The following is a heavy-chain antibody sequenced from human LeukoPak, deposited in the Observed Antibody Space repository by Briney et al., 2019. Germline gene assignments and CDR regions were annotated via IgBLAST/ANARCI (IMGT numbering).Heavy chain of an antibody. Sequence: SVKVSCKASGGTFSSYAISWVRQAPGQGLEWMGRIIPIFGIANYAQKFQGRVTMTRDTSISTAYMELSRLRSDDTAVYYCASALRHGMDVWGQGTTVTVSS. CDR3: ASALRHGMDV. CDR2: IIPIFGIA. CDR1: GGTFSSYA. V-gene: IGHV1-69*04. J-gene: IGHJ6*02.